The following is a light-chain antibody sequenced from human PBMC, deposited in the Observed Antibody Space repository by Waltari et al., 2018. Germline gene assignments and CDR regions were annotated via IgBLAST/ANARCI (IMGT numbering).Light chain of an antibody. J-gene: IGKJ1*01. CDR1: QGLISSDGNTY. CDR3: MPGTHGPWT. CDR2: KVS. Sequence: DVVLTQSPLSLPVTLGQPASISCRSNQGLISSDGNTYFTWFHQRPCQSPRRLIYKVSNRDSGVPDRVRGSGAGTDVTLRISRVEAEDVGVYYCMPGTHGPWTFGQGTKVEI. V-gene: IGKV2-30*01.